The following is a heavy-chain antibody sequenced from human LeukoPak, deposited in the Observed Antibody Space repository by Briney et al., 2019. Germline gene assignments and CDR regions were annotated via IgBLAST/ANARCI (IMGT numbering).Heavy chain of an antibody. V-gene: IGHV6-1*01. CDR2: TSYTSKWYN. D-gene: IGHD3-3*01. CDR3: ARAQSGFYTY. J-gene: IGHJ4*02. CDR1: GDSVSSNGIA. Sequence: SRTLSRTCAISGDSVSSNGIAWDWIRQSPSRGLEWLGRTSYTSKWYNDYAVSVRGRMTINPDTSKNQFSLQLNSVTPEDSAVYYCARAQSGFYTYWGQGTQVTVSS.